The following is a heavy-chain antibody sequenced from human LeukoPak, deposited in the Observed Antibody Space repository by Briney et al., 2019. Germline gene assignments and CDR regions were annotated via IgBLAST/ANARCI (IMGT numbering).Heavy chain of an antibody. D-gene: IGHD2-2*01. CDR1: GGTFSSYT. CDR3: AKDGSSTSCSPPGWFDP. V-gene: IGHV1-69*04. Sequence: SVKVSCKASGGTFSSYTISGVRQAPGQGGEWMGRIIPILGIAKYAQKFQARVTITADKPPSTAYMELSSLRSEDTPVYYCAKDGSSTSCSPPGWFDPWGQGTLVTVSS. CDR2: IIPILGIA. J-gene: IGHJ5*02.